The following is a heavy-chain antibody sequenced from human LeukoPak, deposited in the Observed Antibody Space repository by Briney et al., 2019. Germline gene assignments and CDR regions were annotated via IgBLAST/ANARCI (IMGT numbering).Heavy chain of an antibody. D-gene: IGHD6-13*01. CDR1: GFIFSSYS. Sequence: PGGSPRLSCAASGFIFSSYSMSWVRQAPGKGLEWVSVITGSGGNTYYADSVKGRFTISKDNSKNTVYLQMSSLRVDDTAVYYCAKAASSSWPSYYYGMDVWGQGTTVTVSS. CDR3: AKAASSSWPSYYYGMDV. J-gene: IGHJ6*02. CDR2: ITGSGGNT. V-gene: IGHV3-23*01.